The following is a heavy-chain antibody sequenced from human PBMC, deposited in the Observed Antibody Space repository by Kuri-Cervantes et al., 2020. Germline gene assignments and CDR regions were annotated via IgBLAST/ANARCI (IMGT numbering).Heavy chain of an antibody. J-gene: IGHJ4*02. V-gene: IGHV3-7*03. CDR2: IKQDGTEE. Sequence: GESLKISCAPSGFRFSNYWMNWVRQAPGKGLEWVANIKQDGTEEYYVDSVKGRFTISRDNAKNSLYLQMNSLRAEDTALYYCAKDLSGGVVAAAFDYWGQGTLVTVSS. CDR3: AKDLSGGVVAAAFDY. D-gene: IGHD2-15*01. CDR1: GFRFSNYW.